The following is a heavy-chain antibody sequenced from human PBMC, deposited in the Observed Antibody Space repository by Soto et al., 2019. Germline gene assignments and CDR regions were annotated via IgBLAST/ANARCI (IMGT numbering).Heavy chain of an antibody. Sequence: QVQLQESGPGLVKPSQTLSLTCTVSGGSINSGGYYWSWIRQHPGKGLEWIGSIYYSGKTYYSPSLKSRVTISVDTSKNRFSLRLSSLTAADTAVYYCARDPSYGDYSYYGMDVWGQGTTVTVSS. J-gene: IGHJ6*02. V-gene: IGHV4-31*03. D-gene: IGHD4-17*01. CDR1: GGSINSGGYY. CDR2: IYYSGKT. CDR3: ARDPSYGDYSYYGMDV.